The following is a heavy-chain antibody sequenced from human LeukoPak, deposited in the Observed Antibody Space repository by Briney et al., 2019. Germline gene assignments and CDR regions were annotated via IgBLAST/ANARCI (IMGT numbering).Heavy chain of an antibody. D-gene: IGHD5-12*01. CDR2: IYYSGST. Sequence: SETLSLTCTVSGGSISSFYWSWIRQPPGKGLEWIGYIYYSGSTNYNPSLKSRVTISVDTSKNQFSLKLSSVTAADTAVYYCARYSGSPINYGMDVWGQGTTVTVSS. V-gene: IGHV4-59*01. CDR3: ARYSGSPINYGMDV. J-gene: IGHJ6*02. CDR1: GGSISSFY.